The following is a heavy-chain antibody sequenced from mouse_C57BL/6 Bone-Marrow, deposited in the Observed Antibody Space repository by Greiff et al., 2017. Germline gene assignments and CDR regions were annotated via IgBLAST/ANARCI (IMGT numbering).Heavy chain of an antibody. V-gene: IGHV5-4*01. J-gene: IGHJ3*01. CDR2: ISDGGSYT. CDR1: GFTFSSYA. Sequence: EVHLVESGGGLVKPGGSLKLSCAASGFTFSSYAMPWVRQTPEKGLEWVGTISDGGSYTYYPDNVKGRFTISRDNAKNNLYLQMSHLKSEDTALYYCTRGSYRGFAYWGQGTLVTVSA. D-gene: IGHD2-10*01. CDR3: TRGSYRGFAY.